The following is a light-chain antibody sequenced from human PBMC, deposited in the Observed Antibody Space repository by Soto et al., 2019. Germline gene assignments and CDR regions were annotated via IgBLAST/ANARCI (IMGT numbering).Light chain of an antibody. J-gene: IGLJ1*01. V-gene: IGLV2-14*01. CDR1: SSDVGGYNY. Sequence: QSALTQPASVSGSPGQSIAISCTGTSSDVGGYNYVSWYQQLTGKAPKLLISEVSNRPSGVSHRFSGSKSGNTASLTISGLQAEDEADYYCSSYRTGGPFVFGTGTKLTVL. CDR2: EVS. CDR3: SSYRTGGPFV.